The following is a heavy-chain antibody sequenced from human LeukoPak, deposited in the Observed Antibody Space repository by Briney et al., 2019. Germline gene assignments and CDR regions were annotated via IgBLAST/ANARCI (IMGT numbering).Heavy chain of an antibody. CDR2: ISGHNGNS. Sequence: ASVKVSCKTSGYPVSMHGISSVRQAPGQGLEWLGWISGHNGNSNYAQNLQGRVIMTTDTSTNTAYMEMRDLRSDDTVVHYCERDRAFIGIMHPRWLDSWGQGTLVIVSS. D-gene: IGHD1-26*01. CDR3: ERDRAFIGIMHPRWLDS. V-gene: IGHV1-18*01. CDR1: GYPVSMHG. J-gene: IGHJ5*01.